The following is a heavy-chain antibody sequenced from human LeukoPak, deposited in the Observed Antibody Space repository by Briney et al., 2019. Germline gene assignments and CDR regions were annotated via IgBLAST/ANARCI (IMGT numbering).Heavy chain of an antibody. CDR3: ARASYYDFWSGYSSDYYYYMDV. D-gene: IGHD3-3*01. CDR2: ISSSSSTI. CDR1: GFTFSSYS. Sequence: SGGSLRLSCAASGFTFSSYSMNWVRQAPGKGLEWVSYISSSSSTIYYADSVKGRFTISRDNAKNSLYLQMNSLRDEDTAVYYCARASYYDFWSGYSSDYYYYMDVWGKGTTVTVSS. J-gene: IGHJ6*03. V-gene: IGHV3-48*02.